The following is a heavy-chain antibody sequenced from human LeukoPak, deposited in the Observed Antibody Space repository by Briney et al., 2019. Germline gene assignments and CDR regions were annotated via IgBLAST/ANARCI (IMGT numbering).Heavy chain of an antibody. CDR2: ISGSGGST. Sequence: GGSLRLSCAASGFTFSSYAMSWVRQAPGKGLEWVSGISGSGGSTYYADSVKGRFTISRDNSKNTLYLQMNSLRAEDTAVYYCAKDPYYDILTGYFYFDYWGQGTLVTVSS. CDR3: AKDPYYDILTGYFYFDY. D-gene: IGHD3-9*01. CDR1: GFTFSSYA. V-gene: IGHV3-23*01. J-gene: IGHJ4*02.